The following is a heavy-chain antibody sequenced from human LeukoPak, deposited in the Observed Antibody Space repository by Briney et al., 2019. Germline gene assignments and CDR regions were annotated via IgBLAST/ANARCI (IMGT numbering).Heavy chain of an antibody. CDR2: INPNSGGT. V-gene: IGHV1-2*02. Sequence: ASVKVSCKASGYTFTGYYMHWVRQAPGQGLEWMGWINPNSGGTNYAQKFQGRVTMTRDTSISTAYMELSRLRSDDTAVYYCARVRVNSGSFHAADAFDIWGQGTMVTVSS. CDR3: ARVRVNSGSFHAADAFDI. J-gene: IGHJ3*02. CDR1: GYTFTGYY. D-gene: IGHD1-26*01.